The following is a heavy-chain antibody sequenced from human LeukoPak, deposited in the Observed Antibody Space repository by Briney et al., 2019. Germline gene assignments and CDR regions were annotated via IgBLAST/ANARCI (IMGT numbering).Heavy chain of an antibody. CDR2: ISGSGGST. D-gene: IGHD2-2*01. J-gene: IGHJ4*02. V-gene: IGHV3-23*01. Sequence: GGSLRLSCAASGFTFSSYAMSWVRQAPGKGLEWVSAISGSGGSTYYADSVKGRFTISRDNSKNTLYLQMNSLRAEDTAVYYCAKESIYCSSTSCFYFDYWGQGTLVTVSS. CDR1: GFTFSSYA. CDR3: AKESIYCSSTSCFYFDY.